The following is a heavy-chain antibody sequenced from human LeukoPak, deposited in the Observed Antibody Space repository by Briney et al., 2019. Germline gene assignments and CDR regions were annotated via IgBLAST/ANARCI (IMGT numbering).Heavy chain of an antibody. V-gene: IGHV1-2*02. CDR3: AREDSAGIAAAGTCYCGMDV. D-gene: IGHD6-13*01. J-gene: IGHJ6*02. Sequence: ASVKVSCKASGYIFSGYYMHWVRQAPGQGLEWMGWINPNSGDTKYSQKFQGRVTMTRDTSIRTAYMELSRLRSDDTAVYYCAREDSAGIAAAGTCYCGMDVWGQGTTVTVSS. CDR2: INPNSGDT. CDR1: GYIFSGYY.